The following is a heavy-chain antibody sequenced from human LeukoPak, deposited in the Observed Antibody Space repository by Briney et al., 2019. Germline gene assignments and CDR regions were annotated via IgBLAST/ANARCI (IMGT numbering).Heavy chain of an antibody. Sequence: GGSLRLSCAASGLTFSSYGISWVRQAPGKGLEWVSAISATGGTTYYADSVKGHFTISRDNSKNTVYLQMNSLRSEDTAVYYCARDNDSRDPPHFDYWGQGTLVTVSS. V-gene: IGHV3-23*01. CDR3: ARDNDSRDPPHFDY. CDR1: GLTFSSYG. J-gene: IGHJ4*02. CDR2: ISATGGTT. D-gene: IGHD3-16*01.